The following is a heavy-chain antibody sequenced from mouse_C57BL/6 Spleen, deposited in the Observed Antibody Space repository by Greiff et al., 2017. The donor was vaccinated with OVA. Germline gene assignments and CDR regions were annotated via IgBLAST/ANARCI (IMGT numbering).Heavy chain of an antibody. CDR2: ISSGGSYT. Sequence: EVKLVESGGDLVKPGGSLKLSCAASGFTFSSYGMSWVRQTPDKRLEWVATISSGGSYTYYPDSVKGRFTISRDNAKNTLYLQMSSLKSEDTAMYYCARHDDYDGAYYAMDYWGQGTSVTVSS. D-gene: IGHD2-4*01. CDR3: ARHDDYDGAYYAMDY. J-gene: IGHJ4*01. V-gene: IGHV5-6*02. CDR1: GFTFSSYG.